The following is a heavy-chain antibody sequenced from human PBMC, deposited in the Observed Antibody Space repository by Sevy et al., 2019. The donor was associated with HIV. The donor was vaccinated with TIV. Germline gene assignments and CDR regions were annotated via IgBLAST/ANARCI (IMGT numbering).Heavy chain of an antibody. CDR1: GYTFTGYY. CDR2: INRNSGGT. Sequence: ASVKVSCKASGYTFTGYYMHWVRQAPGQGLEWMGRINRNSGGTNYAQKFQGRVTMTRDTSISTAYMELSRLRSDDTAVYYCATDNCSGGSCYGGWFDPWSQGTLVTVSS. D-gene: IGHD2-15*01. CDR3: ATDNCSGGSCYGGWFDP. J-gene: IGHJ5*02. V-gene: IGHV1-2*06.